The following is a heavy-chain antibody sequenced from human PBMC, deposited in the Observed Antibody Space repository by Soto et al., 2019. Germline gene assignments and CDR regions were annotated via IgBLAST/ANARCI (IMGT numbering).Heavy chain of an antibody. CDR3: AMVDVYVTPSPQDV. D-gene: IGHD3-16*01. Sequence: QVQLVQSRAEVKNPGDSVKVSCKASGYSFTRYGIAWARQAPGQGLEWMGWINTYNGNTNYAQNLQGRVPLTTDTSTSTAYMELTSLRSNDTAIYYCAMVDVYVTPSPQDVWGQETTVIVSS. CDR1: GYSFTRYG. CDR2: INTYNGNT. J-gene: IGHJ6*02. V-gene: IGHV1-18*01.